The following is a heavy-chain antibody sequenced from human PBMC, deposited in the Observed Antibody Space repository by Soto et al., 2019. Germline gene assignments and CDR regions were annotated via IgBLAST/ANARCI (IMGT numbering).Heavy chain of an antibody. Sequence: GGSLRLSCAASGFIFSTCAMNWVRQAPGKGLEWVSAISNSGGSTYYAESVRGRFTISRDNSINTLFLIMSALRTEDTAVYYCAHLRGYGVFDAVDIWGQGTMVTVSS. D-gene: IGHD4-17*01. CDR2: ISNSGGST. CDR3: AHLRGYGVFDAVDI. CDR1: GFIFSTCA. V-gene: IGHV3-23*01. J-gene: IGHJ3*02.